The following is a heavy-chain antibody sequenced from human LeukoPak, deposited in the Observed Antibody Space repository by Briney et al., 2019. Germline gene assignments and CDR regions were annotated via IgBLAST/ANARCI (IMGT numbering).Heavy chain of an antibody. CDR1: GFTFSSYA. CDR3: ARDPGIWRVVPAALGYCSGGSCYSSFDY. Sequence: PGGSLRLSCAASGFTFSSYAMHWVRQAPGKGLEWVAVISYDGSNKYYADSVKGRFTISRDNSKNTLYLQMNSLRAEDTAVYYCARDPGIWRVVPAALGYCSGGSCYSSFDYWGQGTLVTVSS. J-gene: IGHJ4*02. CDR2: ISYDGSNK. V-gene: IGHV3-30*04. D-gene: IGHD2-15*01.